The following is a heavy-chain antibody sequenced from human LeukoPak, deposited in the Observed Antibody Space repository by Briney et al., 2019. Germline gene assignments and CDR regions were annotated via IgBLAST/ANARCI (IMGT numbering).Heavy chain of an antibody. Sequence: GGSLRLSCVVSGLSVRGSYMSWVRQAPGKGLEWVSVIYSGGRTYYADSVKGRFTISRDTSKNPLYLQMNNLRADDTAIYYCTRDLTGTTWSENDYWGQGTLVTISS. CDR1: GLSVRGSY. CDR2: IYSGGRT. J-gene: IGHJ4*02. CDR3: TRDLTGTTWSENDY. V-gene: IGHV3-53*01. D-gene: IGHD6-13*01.